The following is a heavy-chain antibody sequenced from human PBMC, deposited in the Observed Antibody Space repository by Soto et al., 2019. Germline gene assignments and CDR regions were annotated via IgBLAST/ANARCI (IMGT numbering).Heavy chain of an antibody. J-gene: IGHJ6*02. CDR1: GGSFSGYY. V-gene: IGHV4-34*01. CDR3: AYSSGWRYYGMDV. CDR2: INHSGST. Sequence: QVQLHQWGAGLLKPSETLSLTCAVYGGSFSGYYWSWIRQSPGKGLEWIGEINHSGSTNYNPSLKSRVTMSVDTSKNQFSLKLSSMTAADTAVYYCAYSSGWRYYGMDVWGQGTTVTVSS. D-gene: IGHD6-19*01.